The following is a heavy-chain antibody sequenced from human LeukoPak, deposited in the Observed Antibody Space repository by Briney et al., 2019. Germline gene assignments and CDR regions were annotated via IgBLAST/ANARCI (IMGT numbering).Heavy chain of an antibody. CDR2: ISSSGSTI. V-gene: IGHV3-48*03. D-gene: IGHD5-18*01. CDR3: ARDGGYSYGSDY. CDR1: GFTFSSYE. Sequence: PGGSLRLSCAASGFTFSSYEMNWVRQAPGKGLEWVSYISSSGSTIYYADSVKGRFTISRGNAKNSLYLQMNSLRAEDTAVYYCARDGGYSYGSDYWGQGTLVTVSS. J-gene: IGHJ4*02.